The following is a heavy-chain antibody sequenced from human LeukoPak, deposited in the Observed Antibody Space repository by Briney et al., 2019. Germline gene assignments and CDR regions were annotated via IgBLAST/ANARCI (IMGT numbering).Heavy chain of an antibody. J-gene: IGHJ6*02. CDR3: ARDRYSDSSGYYFYFYGMDV. V-gene: IGHV3-7*01. D-gene: IGHD3-22*01. CDR2: IKQDGSAK. CDR1: GFTFSRHW. Sequence: GGSLRLSCAASGFTFSRHWMYWVRQAPGKGLEWVANIKQDGSAKPYVDSVKGRFTISRDNAKNSLYLQMNSLRAEDTAVYYCARDRYSDSSGYYFYFYGMDVWGQGTTVTVSS.